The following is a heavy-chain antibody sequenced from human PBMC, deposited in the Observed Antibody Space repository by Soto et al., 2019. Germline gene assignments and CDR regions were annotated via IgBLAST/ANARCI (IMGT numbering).Heavy chain of an antibody. J-gene: IGHJ5*02. CDR3: AKDVGGPMFDL. V-gene: IGHV3-23*01. CDR2: ISGGGDAT. Sequence: EVQLLESGGGLVRPGGSLRLSCAASGFTFSSLAMSWVRQAPGKGLEWVSTISGGGDATHYADSVRGRFTISRDNSQNTLYPQMVSLRVEDTAMYYCAKDVGGPMFDLWGQGTPVIVSS. CDR1: GFTFSSLA.